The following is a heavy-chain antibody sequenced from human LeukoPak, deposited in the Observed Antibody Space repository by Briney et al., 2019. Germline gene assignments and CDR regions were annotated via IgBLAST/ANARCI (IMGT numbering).Heavy chain of an antibody. CDR3: VRDLGFGDYGMDV. J-gene: IGHJ6*04. CDR1: GFTVSSNY. CDR2: IYINGST. D-gene: IGHD3-10*01. V-gene: IGHV3-53*01. Sequence: PGGSLRLSCAASGFTVSSNYMSWVRQAPGKGLEWVSPIYINGSTYYADSVKGRFTISRDNSKNTLYLQMNSLRAEDTALYYCVRDLGFGDYGMDVWGKGTTVTVSS.